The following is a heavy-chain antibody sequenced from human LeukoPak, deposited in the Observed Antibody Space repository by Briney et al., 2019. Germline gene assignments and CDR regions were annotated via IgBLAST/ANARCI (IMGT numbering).Heavy chain of an antibody. CDR2: IYYSGIT. V-gene: IGHV4-59*01. D-gene: IGHD1-26*01. Sequence: SETLSLTCNVSGRSMSTNYWSWIRQPPGKGLEWIGYIYYSGITNYKPSLKSRVTISVDTSKSQFSLKLNSATAADAAVYYCARGTAELTYWGQGSLVTVSS. CDR3: ARGTAELTY. J-gene: IGHJ4*02. CDR1: GRSMSTNY.